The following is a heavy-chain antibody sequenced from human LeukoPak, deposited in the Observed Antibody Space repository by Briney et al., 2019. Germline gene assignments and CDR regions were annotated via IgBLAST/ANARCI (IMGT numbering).Heavy chain of an antibody. V-gene: IGHV3-74*03. D-gene: IGHD5-12*01. CDR2: IESDASRT. Sequence: GGSLRLSCVASGFTLSDHWLYWVRQGPGKGLAHVSRIESDASRTTYADSVKGRFTISRDDAKNTMYLQMNSLRAEDTAVYYCVKGGHKLDIQTTRYYYGLDVWGQGTTVAVSS. J-gene: IGHJ6*02. CDR3: VKGGHKLDIQTTRYYYGLDV. CDR1: GFTLSDHW.